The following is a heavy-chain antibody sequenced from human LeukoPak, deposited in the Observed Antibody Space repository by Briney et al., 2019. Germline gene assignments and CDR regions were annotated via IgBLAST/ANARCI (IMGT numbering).Heavy chain of an antibody. CDR1: GGSISGSRYY. V-gene: IGHV4-39*07. J-gene: IGHJ5*02. Sequence: SQTLSLTCSVSGGSISGSRYYWGWIRQPPAKGLEWVATVNDGGSALYNPSLRSRTTISVDTSKNQFSLRLTSVTAADTAVYYCAREPDAWGRGTLVTVSS. CDR3: AREPDA. CDR2: VNDGGSA.